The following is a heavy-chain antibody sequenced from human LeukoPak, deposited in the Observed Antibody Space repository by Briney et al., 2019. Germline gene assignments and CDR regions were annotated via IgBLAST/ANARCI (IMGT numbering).Heavy chain of an antibody. Sequence: SETLSLTCTVSSGSISSYYWSWIRQPPGKGLEWIGYIYYSGSTNYNPSLKSRVTISINTSKNQFSLKLTSVTAADTAVYYCARDMYYYDGSGYSDYWGQGTLVTVSS. V-gene: IGHV4-59*12. D-gene: IGHD3-22*01. J-gene: IGHJ4*02. CDR2: IYYSGST. CDR1: SGSISSYY. CDR3: ARDMYYYDGSGYSDY.